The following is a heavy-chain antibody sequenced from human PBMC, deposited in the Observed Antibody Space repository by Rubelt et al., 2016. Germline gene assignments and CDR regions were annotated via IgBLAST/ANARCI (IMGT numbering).Heavy chain of an antibody. J-gene: IGHJ6*02. CDR2: INPKSGGT. CDR1: GYTFTGYY. CDR3: AREPITIFGVATQSQRYYYYGMDV. V-gene: IGHV1-2*02. D-gene: IGHD3-3*01. Sequence: SVKVSCKASGYTFTGYYMYWVRQAPGQGLEWMGWINPKSGGTNYAQKFQDRVTMTRDTSISTAYMELSRLRSEDTAVYYCAREPITIFGVATQSQRYYYYGMDVWGQGTTVTVSS.